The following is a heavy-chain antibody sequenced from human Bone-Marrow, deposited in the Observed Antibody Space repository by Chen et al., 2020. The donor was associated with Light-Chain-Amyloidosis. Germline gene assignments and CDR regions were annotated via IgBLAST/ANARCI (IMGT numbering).Heavy chain of an antibody. CDR3: ARVQGWLPLDY. CDR1: GYTFTGYY. Sequence: QVQLVQSGAEVKKPGASVKVSCKASGYTFTGYYMHWVRQAPGQGLEWMGWINPNSGGTNYAQKCQGRVTMTRDTAISTAYMELSSLRSDDTAVYYCARVQGWLPLDYWGQGTLVTVSS. CDR2: INPNSGGT. D-gene: IGHD5-12*01. V-gene: IGHV1-2*02. J-gene: IGHJ4*02.